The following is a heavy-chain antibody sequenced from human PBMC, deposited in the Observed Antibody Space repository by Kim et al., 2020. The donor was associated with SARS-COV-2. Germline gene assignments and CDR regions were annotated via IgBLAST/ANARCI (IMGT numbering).Heavy chain of an antibody. CDR1: GFTFSSYG. CDR3: AKDLQYYYGSGSYLC. D-gene: IGHD3-10*01. J-gene: IGHJ4*02. CDR2: ISYDGSNK. Sequence: GGSLRLSCAASGFTFSSYGMHWVRQAPGKGLEWVAVISYDGSNKYYADSVKGRFTISRDNSKNTLYLQMNSLRAEDTAVYYCAKDLQYYYGSGSYLCWGQGTLVTVSS. V-gene: IGHV3-30*18.